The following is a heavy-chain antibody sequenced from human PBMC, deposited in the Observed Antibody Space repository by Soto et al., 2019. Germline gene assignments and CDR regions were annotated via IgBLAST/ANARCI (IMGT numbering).Heavy chain of an antibody. V-gene: IGHV1-18*01. Sequence: QVQLVQSGAEVKKPGASVKVSCKASGYTFTSYRISWVRQAPGQGLEWMGWSRAYNGNTNYAQKLQGSVTLTTDTSTSTAYMELRRLRAYDTAVYYCARVLQTMDFWGQGATVTVSS. CDR3: ARVLQTMDF. J-gene: IGHJ6*02. CDR2: SRAYNGNT. CDR1: GYTFTSYR.